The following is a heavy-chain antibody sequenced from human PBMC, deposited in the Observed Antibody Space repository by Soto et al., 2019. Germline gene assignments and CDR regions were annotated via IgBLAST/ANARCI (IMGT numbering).Heavy chain of an antibody. Sequence: GASVNVSCKASGYTFTGYYMHWVRQAPGQGLEWMGWINPNSGGTNYAQKFQGWVTMTRDTSISTAYMELSRLRSDDTAVYYCARGCSGGSCYYYGMDVWGQGTTVTVSS. CDR1: GYTFTGYY. J-gene: IGHJ6*02. V-gene: IGHV1-2*04. CDR3: ARGCSGGSCYYYGMDV. D-gene: IGHD2-15*01. CDR2: INPNSGGT.